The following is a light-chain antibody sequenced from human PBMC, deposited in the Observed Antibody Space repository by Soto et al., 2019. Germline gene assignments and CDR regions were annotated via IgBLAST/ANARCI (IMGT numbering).Light chain of an antibody. CDR1: SSDVGGYNY. CDR2: EVS. CDR3: SSYAGSNTPYG. J-gene: IGLJ1*01. V-gene: IGLV2-8*01. Sequence: QSVLTQPPSASGSPGQSVTISCTGTSSDVGGYNYVSWYQQHPGKAPKLMIYEVSQRPSGVPDRFSGSKSGNTASLTVSGLQAEDEADYYCSSYAGSNTPYGFGTGTK.